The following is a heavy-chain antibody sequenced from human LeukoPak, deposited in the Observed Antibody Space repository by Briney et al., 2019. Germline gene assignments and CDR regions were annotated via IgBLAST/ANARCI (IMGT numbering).Heavy chain of an antibody. J-gene: IGHJ4*02. CDR3: ARGLDMVRGVMYYFDY. CDR1: GGSISSSSYY. V-gene: IGHV4-39*07. D-gene: IGHD3-10*01. CDR2: INHSGST. Sequence: SETLSLTCTVSGGSISSSSYYWGWIRQPPGKGLEWIGEINHSGSTNYNPSLKSRVTISVDTSKNQFSLKLSSVTAADTAVYYCARGLDMVRGVMYYFDYWGQGTLVTVSS.